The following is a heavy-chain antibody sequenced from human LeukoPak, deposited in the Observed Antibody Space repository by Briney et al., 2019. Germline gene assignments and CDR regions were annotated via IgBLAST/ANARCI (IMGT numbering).Heavy chain of an antibody. J-gene: IGHJ5*02. CDR3: ARRYCSGGSCYRDHWFDP. CDR1: GSTFTSYY. D-gene: IGHD2-15*01. CDR2: INPTGGST. V-gene: IGHV1-46*01. Sequence: ASVKVSCKASGSTFTSYYMHWVRQAPGQGLAWMGLINPTGGSTNYAQKLQGRLTMTRDMSTGTVYMDLSSLRSEDTAVYYCARRYCSGGSCYRDHWFDPWGQGTLVTVSS.